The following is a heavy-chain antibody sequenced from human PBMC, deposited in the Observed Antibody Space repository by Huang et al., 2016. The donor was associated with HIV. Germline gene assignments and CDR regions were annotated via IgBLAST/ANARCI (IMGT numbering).Heavy chain of an antibody. CDR2: IYPRDSDT. J-gene: IGHJ3*02. D-gene: IGHD2-2*01. V-gene: IGHV5-51*03. CDR1: GYNFNTFW. Sequence: EVQLVQSGAEVKKPGESLKISCTGSGYNFNTFWIGWVRQIPGKVMESMGVIYPRDSDTTYSPSFQDQSAMSADKSISTAYLQWSSLKSSDPAIYYCARRFPYHGDTFDIWGQGTMVTVSS. CDR3: ARRFPYHGDTFDI.